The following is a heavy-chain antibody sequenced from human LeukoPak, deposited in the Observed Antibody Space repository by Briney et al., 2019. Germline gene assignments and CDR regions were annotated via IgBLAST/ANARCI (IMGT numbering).Heavy chain of an antibody. D-gene: IGHD5-18*01. Sequence: GGSLRLSCAASGFTFSSYSMNWVRQAPGKGLEWVSYISSSSNTIYDADSVKGRFTISRDNAKNSLYLQMNSLRAEDTAVYYCARERGYSYGYSDYWGQGTLVTASS. CDR2: ISSSSNTI. J-gene: IGHJ4*02. CDR1: GFTFSSYS. V-gene: IGHV3-48*01. CDR3: ARERGYSYGYSDY.